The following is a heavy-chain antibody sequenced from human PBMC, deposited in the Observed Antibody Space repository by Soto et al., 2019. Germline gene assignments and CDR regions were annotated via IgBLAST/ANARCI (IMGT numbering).Heavy chain of an antibody. CDR3: ARLTYYDDRSGHYTDPDYGFDI. CDR2: IYPGDSDT. CDR1: GDNFHSYW. Sequence: GQSVTVSWEGSGDNFHSYWIAGVRQLSGKGLEWVGIIYPGDSDTRYSPSFQGQVTISADKSIETACLQWSSLKASDTAMYYCARLTYYDDRSGHYTDPDYGFDIWGQRTMVTSSS. D-gene: IGHD3-22*01. V-gene: IGHV5-51*01. J-gene: IGHJ3*02.